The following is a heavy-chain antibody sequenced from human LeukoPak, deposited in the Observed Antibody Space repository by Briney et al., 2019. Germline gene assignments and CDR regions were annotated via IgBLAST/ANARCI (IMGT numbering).Heavy chain of an antibody. J-gene: IGHJ6*02. CDR3: ARGGILVQGVTILYGMDV. V-gene: IGHV1-8*01. D-gene: IGHD3-10*01. Sequence: ASVKVSCKTSGCSFSTFDINWVRQATGQGLEWMGWMNPNSGNTNYEQKFQGRLTMTRDTSINTAYMELSSLRSEDTAVYYCARGGILVQGVTILYGMDVWGQGTTVTVSS. CDR2: MNPNSGNT. CDR1: GCSFSTFD.